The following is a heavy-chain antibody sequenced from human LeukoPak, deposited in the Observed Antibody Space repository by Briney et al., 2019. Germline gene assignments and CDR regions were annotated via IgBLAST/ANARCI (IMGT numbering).Heavy chain of an antibody. J-gene: IGHJ4*02. CDR2: INHSGST. V-gene: IGHV4-34*01. CDR1: GGSFSGYY. D-gene: IGHD5-12*01. Sequence: KPSGTLSLTCAVYGGSFSGYYWSWIRQPPGKGLEWIGEINHSGSTNYNPSLKSRVTISVGTSKNQFSLKLSSVTAADTAVYYCARGASIVATNYTVDYWGQGTLVTVSS. CDR3: ARGASIVATNYTVDY.